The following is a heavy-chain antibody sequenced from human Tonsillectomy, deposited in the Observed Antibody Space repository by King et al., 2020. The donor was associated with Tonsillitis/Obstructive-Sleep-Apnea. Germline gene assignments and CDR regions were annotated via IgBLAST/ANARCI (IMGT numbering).Heavy chain of an antibody. Sequence: VQLVESGGGEVQPGRSLRLSCAVSGFTFSSYGMHWVRQAPGKGLEWVAVISYDGSNKYYAYSVKGRFTISRDNSKNTLYLQMNSLRAEDTAVYYCAKGGEAFDYWGQGTLVTVSS. V-gene: IGHV3-30*18. CDR2: ISYDGSNK. CDR1: GFTFSSYG. J-gene: IGHJ4*02. CDR3: AKGGEAFDY. D-gene: IGHD3-16*01.